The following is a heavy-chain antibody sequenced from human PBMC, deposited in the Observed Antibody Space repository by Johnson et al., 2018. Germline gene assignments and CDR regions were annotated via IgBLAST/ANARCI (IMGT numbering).Heavy chain of an antibody. Sequence: QVQLVQSGAEVKKPGASVKVSCKASGYTFTRYYMHWVRQAPGQGLEWMGIINPSGGSTSYTQKFQGRVTMTRDTSTSTVYMELSGLRSEDTAVYYCAREYSSGGLHGMDVWGQGTTVTVSS. CDR3: AREYSSGGLHGMDV. V-gene: IGHV1-46*01. CDR2: INPSGGST. J-gene: IGHJ6*02. CDR1: GYTFTRYY. D-gene: IGHD6-19*01.